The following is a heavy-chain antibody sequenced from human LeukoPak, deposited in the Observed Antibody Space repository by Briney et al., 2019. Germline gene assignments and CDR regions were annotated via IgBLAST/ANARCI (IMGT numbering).Heavy chain of an antibody. CDR1: GGSFSGYY. J-gene: IGHJ5*02. D-gene: IGHD2-15*01. V-gene: IGHV4-34*01. CDR2: INHSGST. Sequence: SETLSLTCAVYGGSFSGYYWSWIRQPPGKGLEWIGEINHSGSTNYNPSLKSRVTISVGTSKNQFSLKLSSVTAADTAVYYCARGRRKSDIVVVVAASRGNWFDPWGQGTLVTVSS. CDR3: ARGRRKSDIVVVVAASRGNWFDP.